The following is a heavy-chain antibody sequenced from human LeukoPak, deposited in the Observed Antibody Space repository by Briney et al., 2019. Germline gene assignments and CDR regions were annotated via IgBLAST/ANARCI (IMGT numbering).Heavy chain of an antibody. V-gene: IGHV4-31*03. Sequence: SETLSLNCTVSGGSISSGGYYWSWIRQHPGKGLEWIGYIYYSGSTYYSPSLKSRLTISVDTSKNQFSLKLSSVTAADTAVYYCARDLSFEAGVWYFDLWGRGALVTVSS. CDR2: IYYSGST. J-gene: IGHJ2*01. D-gene: IGHD3/OR15-3a*01. CDR3: ARDLSFEAGVWYFDL. CDR1: GGSISSGGYY.